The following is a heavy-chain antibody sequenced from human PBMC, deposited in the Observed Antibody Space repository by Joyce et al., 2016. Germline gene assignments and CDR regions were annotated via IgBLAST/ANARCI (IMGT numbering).Heavy chain of an antibody. CDR1: GFLFGHYA. V-gene: IGHV3-33*04. J-gene: IGHJ4*02. CDR2: TWSDGSVK. D-gene: IGHD4-17*01. CDR3: ARCRTTTTRPSDY. Sequence: QVQLVQSGGGVVQPGTSLRLSFEASGFLFGHYAMQWVAVTWSDGSVKYYGDSVRGRFTVSKDNSQNKLFLQMNSLRDEDTAVYYCARCRTTTTRPSDYWGQGSLVTVSS.